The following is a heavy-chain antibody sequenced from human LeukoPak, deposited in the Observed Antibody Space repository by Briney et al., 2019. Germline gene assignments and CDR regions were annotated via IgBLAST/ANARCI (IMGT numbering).Heavy chain of an antibody. Sequence: SETLSLTCTVSGDSISNYYWSWIRQPAGKGLEWIGRIYTSGSTNYNPSLKSRVTMSVDTSKNQFSLKLGSVTAADTAVYYCARVSLVRGAPDYYFDYWGQGTLVTVSS. CDR2: IYTSGST. CDR1: GDSISNYY. J-gene: IGHJ4*02. CDR3: ARVSLVRGAPDYYFDY. V-gene: IGHV4-4*07. D-gene: IGHD3-10*01.